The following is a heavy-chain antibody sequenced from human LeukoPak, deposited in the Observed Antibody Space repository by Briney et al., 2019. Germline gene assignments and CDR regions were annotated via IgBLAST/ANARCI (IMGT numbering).Heavy chain of an antibody. CDR3: ARDRIAVAGTNYYYGMDV. CDR1: GYTFTSYG. V-gene: IGHV1-18*04. J-gene: IGHJ6*04. Sequence: ASVKVSCKASGYTFTSYGISWVRQAPGQGLEWMGWISAYNGNTNYAQKLQGRVTMTTDTSTSTAYMELRSLRSDDTAVYYCARDRIAVAGTNYYYGMDVWGKETTVTVSS. CDR2: ISAYNGNT. D-gene: IGHD6-19*01.